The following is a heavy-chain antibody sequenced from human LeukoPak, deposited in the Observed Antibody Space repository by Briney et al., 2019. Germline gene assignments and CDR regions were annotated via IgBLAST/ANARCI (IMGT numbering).Heavy chain of an antibody. Sequence: KPGASVKVSCKASGYTFNSYGIHWVRQAPGQGLEWMGWISAYNGFTNYAENLQDRVTMTTDSSTSTAYRELRSLISDDTAVYYCARDRIARLGGSYRYNWFDPWGQGTLVTVSS. D-gene: IGHD1-26*01. CDR2: ISAYNGFT. J-gene: IGHJ5*02. CDR1: GYTFNSYG. CDR3: ARDRIARLGGSYRYNWFDP. V-gene: IGHV1-18*01.